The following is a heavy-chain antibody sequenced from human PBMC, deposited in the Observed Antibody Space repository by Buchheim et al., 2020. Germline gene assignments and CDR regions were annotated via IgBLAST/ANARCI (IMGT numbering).Heavy chain of an antibody. J-gene: IGHJ6*02. D-gene: IGHD2-2*01. CDR1: GFTFSSYW. Sequence: EVQLVESGGGLVQPGGSLRLSCAASGFTFSSYWMHWVRQAPGKGLVWVSRINSDGSSTSYADSVKGRLTISRDNAKNTLYLQMNSLRAEDTAVYYCARDGGDCSSTSCYYYYGMDVWGQGTT. CDR2: INSDGSST. V-gene: IGHV3-74*01. CDR3: ARDGGDCSSTSCYYYYGMDV.